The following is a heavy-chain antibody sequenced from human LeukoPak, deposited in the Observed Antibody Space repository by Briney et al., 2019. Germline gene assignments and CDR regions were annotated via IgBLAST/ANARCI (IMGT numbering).Heavy chain of an antibody. D-gene: IGHD2-15*01. CDR2: ISYDGNNQ. CDR3: ARVGSRYCSGANCYDGF. Sequence: GTSLRLSCAVSGFAFSSLAMHWVRQAPGKGQEWVAFISYDGNNQYYADSVKGRFTISRDNSKNTLYLQMNNLRAEDTAIYYCARVGSRYCSGANCYDGFWGQGTLVSVSS. V-gene: IGHV3-30-3*01. J-gene: IGHJ4*02. CDR1: GFAFSSLA.